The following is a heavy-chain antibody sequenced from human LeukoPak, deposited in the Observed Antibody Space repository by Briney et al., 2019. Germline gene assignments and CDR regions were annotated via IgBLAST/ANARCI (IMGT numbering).Heavy chain of an antibody. CDR2: IYYSGST. V-gene: IGHV4-30-4*01. Sequence: SETLPLTCTVSGGSISSGDYYWSWIRQPPGKGLEWVGYIYYSGSTYYNPSLKSRVTISVDTSKNQFSLKLSSVTAADTAVYYCARADAGEGGVDYWGQGTLVTVSS. CDR3: ARADAGEGGVDY. J-gene: IGHJ4*02. D-gene: IGHD3-10*01. CDR1: GGSISSGDYY.